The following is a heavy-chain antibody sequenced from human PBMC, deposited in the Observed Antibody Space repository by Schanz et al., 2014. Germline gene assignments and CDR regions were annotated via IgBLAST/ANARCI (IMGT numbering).Heavy chain of an antibody. V-gene: IGHV1-18*01. CDR3: ARGGDTEDVFDI. Sequence: QVQLIQSGAEVKKPGASVKVSCTASGYTFTSYDINWVRQAPGQGLEWMGWISAYNGHTDYAQKLQGRVTFTADKSTSTAYMELSSLKSEDTAVYYCARGGDTEDVFDIWGRGTILTVSS. D-gene: IGHD5-18*01. CDR2: ISAYNGHT. CDR1: GYTFTSYD. J-gene: IGHJ3*02.